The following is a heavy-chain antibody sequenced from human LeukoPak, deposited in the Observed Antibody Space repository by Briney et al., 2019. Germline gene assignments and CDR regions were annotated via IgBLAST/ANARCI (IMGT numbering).Heavy chain of an antibody. V-gene: IGHV4-34*01. CDR3: ARRTVVGIWFDP. Sequence: SDPLSLPCAVCGGSFRGYYWIWIRHPPGKGVDWIGEIKHSGSTNYNPSLKSRVTISVDTSKNQFSLKLSSVTAADTAVYYCARRTVVGIWFDPWGQGTLVTVSS. CDR1: GGSFRGYY. D-gene: IGHD3-22*01. CDR2: IKHSGST. J-gene: IGHJ5*02.